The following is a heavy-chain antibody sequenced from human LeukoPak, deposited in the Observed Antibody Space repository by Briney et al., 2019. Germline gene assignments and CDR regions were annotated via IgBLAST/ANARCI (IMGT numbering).Heavy chain of an antibody. Sequence: SETLSLTCTVSGGSISSYYWSWIRQPPGKGLEWIGYIYYSGSTNYNPSLKSRVTISVDTSKNQFSLKLSSVTAADTAVYYCARLNYDSSGSANFDYWGQGTLVTVSS. CDR1: GGSISSYY. J-gene: IGHJ4*02. CDR3: ARLNYDSSGSANFDY. CDR2: IYYSGST. V-gene: IGHV4-59*01. D-gene: IGHD3-22*01.